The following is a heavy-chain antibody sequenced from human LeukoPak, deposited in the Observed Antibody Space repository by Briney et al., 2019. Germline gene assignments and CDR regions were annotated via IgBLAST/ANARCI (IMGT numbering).Heavy chain of an antibody. CDR3: ARVGDYDAFDI. J-gene: IGHJ3*02. D-gene: IGHD4-17*01. V-gene: IGHV3-21*01. CDR1: GFTFSRYS. Sequence: GGSLRLSCAASGFTFSRYSMNWVPQAPGKGPDWVSSISSSGSYIYYADSVKGRFTISRDNAKNSLYLQMNSLRADDTAVYYCARVGDYDAFDIWGQGTMVTVSS. CDR2: ISSSGSYI.